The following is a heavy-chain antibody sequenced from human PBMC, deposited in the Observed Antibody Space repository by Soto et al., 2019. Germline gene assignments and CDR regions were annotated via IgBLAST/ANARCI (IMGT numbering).Heavy chain of an antibody. Sequence: PSDTLSLTCTVSGGSISSGGYYWSWIRQHPGKGLEWIGYIYYSGSTYYNPSLKSRVTISVDTSKNQFSLKLSSVTAADTAVYYCARGTWGSLDYWGQVTLVTVS. CDR1: GGSISSGGYY. V-gene: IGHV4-31*03. CDR2: IYYSGST. D-gene: IGHD7-27*01. J-gene: IGHJ4*02. CDR3: ARGTWGSLDY.